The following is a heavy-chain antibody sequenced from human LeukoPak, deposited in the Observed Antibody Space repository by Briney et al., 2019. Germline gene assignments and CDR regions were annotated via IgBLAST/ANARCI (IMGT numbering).Heavy chain of an antibody. D-gene: IGHD2-15*01. CDR3: ARTVVVVAATNGLGDY. J-gene: IGHJ4*02. CDR2: ISGSGGST. Sequence: GGSLRLSCAASGFTFSSYAMSWVRQAPGKGLEWVSAISGSGGSTYYADSVKGQFTISRDNSKNTLYLQMNSLRAEDTAVYYCARTVVVVAATNGLGDYWGQGTLVTVSS. CDR1: GFTFSSYA. V-gene: IGHV3-23*01.